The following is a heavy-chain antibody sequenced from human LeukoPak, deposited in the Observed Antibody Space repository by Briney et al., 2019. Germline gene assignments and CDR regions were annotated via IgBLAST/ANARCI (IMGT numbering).Heavy chain of an antibody. CDR2: ISYDGSNK. D-gene: IGHD3-3*01. Sequence: GGSLRLSCAASGFTFSTYAMHWVHQAPGKGLEWVAIISYDGSNKYYADSVKGRFTISRDNSKNTLYLQMNGLRAEDTAVYYCARDPGSGYFLWGQGTTVTVSS. CDR3: ARDPGSGYFL. V-gene: IGHV3-30*03. J-gene: IGHJ6*02. CDR1: GFTFSTYA.